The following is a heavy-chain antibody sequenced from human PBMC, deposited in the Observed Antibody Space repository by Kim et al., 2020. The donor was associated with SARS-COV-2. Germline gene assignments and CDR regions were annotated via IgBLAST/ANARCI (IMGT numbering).Heavy chain of an antibody. Sequence: KSRVTISVDTSKNQFSLKLSSVTAADTAVYYCARALGDSSGYYPKRTLDYWGQGTLVTVSS. V-gene: IGHV4-34*01. CDR3: ARALGDSSGYYPKRTLDY. J-gene: IGHJ4*02. D-gene: IGHD3-22*01.